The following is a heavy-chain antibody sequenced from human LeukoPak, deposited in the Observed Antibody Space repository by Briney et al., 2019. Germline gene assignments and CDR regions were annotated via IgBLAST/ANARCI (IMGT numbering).Heavy chain of an antibody. J-gene: IGHJ4*02. Sequence: GGSLRLSCAVSGFTVSGNYMSWVRQAPGKGLEWVSLIYSGGTTYYADSVKGRFTISRDNSKNTLYLQMNSLRPDDTALYYCAKDSTAVFSSIDYWGQGTVVTVSS. V-gene: IGHV3-53*05. CDR1: GFTVSGNY. CDR2: IYSGGTT. CDR3: AKDSTAVFSSIDY. D-gene: IGHD2/OR15-2a*01.